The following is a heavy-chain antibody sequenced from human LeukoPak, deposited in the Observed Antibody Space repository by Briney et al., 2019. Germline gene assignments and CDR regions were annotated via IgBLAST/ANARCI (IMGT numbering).Heavy chain of an antibody. CDR2: INPNSGGT. D-gene: IGHD3-10*01. Sequence: GASVKVSCKASRYTFTGSYMHWVRQAPGQGLEWMGWINPNSGGTNYAQKFQGRVTMTRDASISTAYMDLRRLRSDDTAVYYCARDSVVRGVMGNWFDPWGQGTLVTVSS. J-gene: IGHJ5*02. CDR3: ARDSVVRGVMGNWFDP. V-gene: IGHV1-2*02. CDR1: RYTFTGSY.